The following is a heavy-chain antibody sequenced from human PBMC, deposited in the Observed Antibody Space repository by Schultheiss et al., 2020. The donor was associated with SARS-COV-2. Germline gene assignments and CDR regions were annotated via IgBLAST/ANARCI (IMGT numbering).Heavy chain of an antibody. V-gene: IGHV4-59*11. Sequence: SETLSLTCTVSGGSLTSHYWTWIRQSPGKGLEWIGYIYYNGNTNCNPSLKSRVTMSIDTSKNQFSLKLSSVTAADTAVYYCARDPTPYYYGSGSYYADYFDYWGQGTLVTVSS. D-gene: IGHD3-10*01. CDR2: IYYNGNT. CDR1: GGSLTSHY. J-gene: IGHJ4*02. CDR3: ARDPTPYYYGSGSYYADYFDY.